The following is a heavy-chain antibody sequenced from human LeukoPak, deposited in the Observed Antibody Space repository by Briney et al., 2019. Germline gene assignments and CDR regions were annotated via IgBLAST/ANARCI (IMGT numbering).Heavy chain of an antibody. CDR2: ISASGGNT. Sequence: PGGSLRLSCAASGFAFSSYAMSCVRRPPGKGLERVSSISASGGNTYHADSVEGRFTISRDNSRNTLYLQMNSLRVDDTAVYYCAGLTFGGVFPPVWGQGTPVTVSS. V-gene: IGHV3-23*01. CDR1: GFAFSSYA. D-gene: IGHD3-16*01. CDR3: AGLTFGGVFPPV. J-gene: IGHJ4*02.